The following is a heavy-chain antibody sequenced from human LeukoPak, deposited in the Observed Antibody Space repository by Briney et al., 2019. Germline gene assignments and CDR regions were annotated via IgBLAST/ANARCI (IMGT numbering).Heavy chain of an antibody. Sequence: ASVTVSCKASGYTFTGYYMHWVRQAPGQGLEWMGWINPNSGGTNYAQKFQGRVTMTRDTSISTAYMELSRLRSDDTAVYYCARGYYYGSGSYNYWGQGTLVTVSS. CDR3: ARGYYYGSGSYNY. D-gene: IGHD3-10*01. J-gene: IGHJ4*02. CDR1: GYTFTGYY. CDR2: INPNSGGT. V-gene: IGHV1-2*02.